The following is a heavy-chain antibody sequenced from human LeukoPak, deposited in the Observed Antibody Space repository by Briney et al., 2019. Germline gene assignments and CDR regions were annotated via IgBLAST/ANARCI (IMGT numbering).Heavy chain of an antibody. CDR1: GFMFISSA. CDR2: IVVGSGNT. CDR3: ARATTSYSYMDV. D-gene: IGHD1-26*01. J-gene: IGHJ6*03. Sequence: SVKVSCKTSGFMFISSAVQWVRQARGQRLEWIGRIVVGSGNTNYAQKFQERVSLTRDMSTSTAYMELSSLRSEDTAVYYCARATTSYSYMDVWGKGTTVTVSS. V-gene: IGHV1-58*01.